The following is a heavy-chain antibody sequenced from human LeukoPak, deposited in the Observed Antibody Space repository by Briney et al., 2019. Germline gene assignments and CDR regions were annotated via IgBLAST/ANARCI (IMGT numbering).Heavy chain of an antibody. J-gene: IGHJ3*02. CDR2: IYTSGST. Sequence: PSETLSLTCTVSGGSISSYYWSWIRQPAGKGLEWIGRIYTSGSTNYNPSLKSRVTMSVDTSKNQFSLKLSSVTAADTAVYYCAREKKTEWTTGAFDMWGQGTMVIVSS. CDR3: AREKKTEWTTGAFDM. CDR1: GGSISSYY. V-gene: IGHV4-4*07. D-gene: IGHD3-3*01.